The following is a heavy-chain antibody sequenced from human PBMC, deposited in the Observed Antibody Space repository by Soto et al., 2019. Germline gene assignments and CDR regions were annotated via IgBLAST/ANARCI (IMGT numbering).Heavy chain of an antibody. Sequence: GASVKVSCKVSGYTLTELSMHWVRQAPGKGLEWMGGFDPEDGETIYAQKFQGRVTMTEDTSTDTAYMELSSLRSEDTAVYYCATYPVEYSSSFADYWGQGTLVTVSS. D-gene: IGHD6-6*01. V-gene: IGHV1-24*01. CDR2: FDPEDGET. CDR3: ATYPVEYSSSFADY. J-gene: IGHJ4*02. CDR1: GYTLTELS.